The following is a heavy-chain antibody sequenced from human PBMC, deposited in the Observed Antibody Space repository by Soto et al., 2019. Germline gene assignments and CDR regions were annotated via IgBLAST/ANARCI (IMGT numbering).Heavy chain of an antibody. CDR3: APGGPGAAPFPGDPPNH. V-gene: IGHV1-45*01. J-gene: IGHJ5*02. Sequence: QMQLVQSGAEVKKTGSTVTVSCQALGNTFTYRYLHWVRQAPGQALEWMGWITPFSGDVHYAQKSRGSDTITGDSVINTAYRPMSSLGPEHTAMYYCAPGGPGAAPFPGDPPNHWGQEPLVPLSS. CDR2: ITPFSGDV. CDR1: GNTFTYRY. D-gene: IGHD3-10*01.